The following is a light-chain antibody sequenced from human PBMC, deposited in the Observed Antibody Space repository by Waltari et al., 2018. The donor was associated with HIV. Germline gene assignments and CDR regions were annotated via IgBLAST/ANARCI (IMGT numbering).Light chain of an antibody. J-gene: IGLJ1*01. CDR3: SSYTSTSTVYV. Sequence: QSALTQPASVSGSPGQSITISCTGTSSDVGGYNSVSWYQLHPGKAPKLMIYAVSNRLSGVSNRVACSKSDNTASLTISGLQAEDEADYYCSSYTSTSTVYVFGTGTEVTVL. V-gene: IGLV2-14*03. CDR2: AVS. CDR1: SSDVGGYNS.